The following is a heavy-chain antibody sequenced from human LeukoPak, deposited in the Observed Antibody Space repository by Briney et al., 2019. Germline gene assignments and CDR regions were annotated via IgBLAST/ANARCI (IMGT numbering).Heavy chain of an antibody. D-gene: IGHD2-21*01. J-gene: IGHJ5*02. CDR2: IYYSGST. CDR1: GGSISSSSYY. V-gene: IGHV4-39*07. Sequence: SETLSLTCTVSGGSISSSSYYWGWIRQPPGKGLEWIGSIYYSGSTYYNPSLKSRVTISVDTSKNQFSLKLSSVTAADTAVYYCARERVLIGNWFDPWGQGTLVTVSS. CDR3: ARERVLIGNWFDP.